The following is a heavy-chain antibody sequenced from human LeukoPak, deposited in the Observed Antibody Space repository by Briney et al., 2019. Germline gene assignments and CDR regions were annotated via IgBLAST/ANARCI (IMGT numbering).Heavy chain of an antibody. D-gene: IGHD2/OR15-2a*01. CDR3: AGRNSGSYFDY. J-gene: IGHJ4*02. CDR2: IYYSGST. Sequence: SETLSLTCTVSGGSISSYYWSWLRQPPGKGLEWIGYIYYSGSTNYNPSLKSRVTISVDTSKNQFSLKLSSVTAADTAVYYCAGRNSGSYFDYWGQGTLVTVSS. CDR1: GGSISSYY. V-gene: IGHV4-59*08.